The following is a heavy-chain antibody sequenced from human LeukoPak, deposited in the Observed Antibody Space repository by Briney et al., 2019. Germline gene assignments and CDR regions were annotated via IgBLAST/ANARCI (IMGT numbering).Heavy chain of an antibody. J-gene: IGHJ4*02. CDR2: INPNSGGT. V-gene: IGHV1-2*06. Sequence: ASVKVSCKAPGYTFTGYYMHWVRQAPGQGLEWMGRINPNSGGTNYAQKFQGRVTMTRDTTISTAYMELSRLRSDDTAVYYCARVLRKPYSSSWYCDYWGQGTLVTVSS. D-gene: IGHD6-13*01. CDR3: ARVLRKPYSSSWYCDY. CDR1: GYTFTGYY.